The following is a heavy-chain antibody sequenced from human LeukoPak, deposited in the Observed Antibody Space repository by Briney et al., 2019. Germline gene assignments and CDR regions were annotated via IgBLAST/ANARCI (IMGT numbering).Heavy chain of an antibody. CDR2: TWYDGSDR. J-gene: IGHJ4*02. CDR3: AGGGGITWYDFDF. V-gene: IGHV3-33*01. CDR1: GFIFSTYG. Sequence: GGSLRLSCAASGFIFSTYGMHWVRQAPGKGLEWVAVTWYDGSDRSYADSVKGRFTISRDNSKNTLYLQMNSLRGEDTAVYYCAGGGGITWYDFDFWGQGTLVTVSS. D-gene: IGHD6-13*01.